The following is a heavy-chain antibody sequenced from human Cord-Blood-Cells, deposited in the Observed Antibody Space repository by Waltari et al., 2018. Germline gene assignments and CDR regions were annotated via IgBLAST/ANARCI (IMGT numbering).Heavy chain of an antibody. J-gene: IGHJ4*02. Sequence: QVQLQESGPGLVKPSETLSLTCTVSGGSISSYYWSWIRQPPGKGLEWIGYIYYSGSTNYNPSRNSRVTISVDTSKNPFSLKLSSVTAADTAVYYCARERHTYYFDYWGQGTLVTVSS. CDR1: GGSISSYY. V-gene: IGHV4-59*01. CDR2: IYYSGST. CDR3: ARERHTYYFDY.